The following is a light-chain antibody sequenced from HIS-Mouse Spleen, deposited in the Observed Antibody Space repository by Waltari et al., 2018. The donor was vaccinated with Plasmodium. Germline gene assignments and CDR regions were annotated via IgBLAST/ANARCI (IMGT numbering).Light chain of an antibody. CDR2: EDN. V-gene: IGLV6-57*04. CDR1: SGRIASNY. CDR3: QSYDSSNHWV. J-gene: IGLJ3*02. Sequence: NFMLTQPHSVSESPGKTVTISCTRSSGRIASNYLQRYQQRPGSAPTTVINEDNHTPPCGLDGFFGGIDSSSNATFPIIAGQKADDDAYYCCQSYDSSNHWVFGGGTKLTVL.